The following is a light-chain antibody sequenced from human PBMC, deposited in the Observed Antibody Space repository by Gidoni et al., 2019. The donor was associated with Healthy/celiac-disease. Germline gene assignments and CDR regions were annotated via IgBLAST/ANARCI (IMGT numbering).Light chain of an antibody. CDR1: QSISSW. CDR3: QQYNSYPCS. Sequence: IQMTQSPSTVSASIGDRVTITGRASQSISSWLTWYQQKPGKAPKLLIYKASSLESGVPSRFSGSGSGTEFTLTISSLQPDDFATYYCQQYNSYPCSFGQGTKLEIK. CDR2: KAS. V-gene: IGKV1-5*03. J-gene: IGKJ2*04.